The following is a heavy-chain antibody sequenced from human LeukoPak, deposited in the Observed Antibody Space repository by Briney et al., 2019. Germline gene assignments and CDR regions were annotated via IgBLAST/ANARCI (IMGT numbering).Heavy chain of an antibody. CDR1: GYTFTSYD. V-gene: IGHV1-69*13. CDR3: AKVQNEVVPIAMRGWFDP. CDR2: VMPMFNTS. Sequence: SVKVSCKASGYTFTSYDINWVRQAPGQGLEWMGGVMPMFNTSNYAQKFQGRVTITADENTSTVYMELSSLRSEDTAVYYCAKVQNEVVPIAMRGWFDPWGQGTLVAVSS. D-gene: IGHD2-2*01. J-gene: IGHJ5*02.